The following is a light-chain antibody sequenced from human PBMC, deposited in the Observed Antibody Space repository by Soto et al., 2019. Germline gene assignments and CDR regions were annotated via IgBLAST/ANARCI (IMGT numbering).Light chain of an antibody. CDR2: EVS. Sequence: QSALTQPPSASGSPGQSVTISCTGTSSDIGDYNYVSWYQQHPGKAPKFMIYEVSKRPSGVPDRFSGSKSGNTASLTVSGLQAEDEADYYCSSYAGSNNLVFGGGTKVTVL. J-gene: IGLJ2*01. V-gene: IGLV2-8*01. CDR1: SSDIGDYNY. CDR3: SSYAGSNNLV.